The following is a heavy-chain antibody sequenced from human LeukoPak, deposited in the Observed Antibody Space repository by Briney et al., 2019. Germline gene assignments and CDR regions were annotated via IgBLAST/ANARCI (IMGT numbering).Heavy chain of an antibody. D-gene: IGHD3-22*01. J-gene: IGHJ6*02. Sequence: GGSLRLSCAASGFTFSSYAMSWVRQAPGKGLEWVSVISGSGGSTYYADSVKGRFTISRDNSKTTLYLQMNSLRAEDTAVYYCAKDGSYDSSGYYYSVSYYYYYGMDVWGQGTTVTVSS. CDR1: GFTFSSYA. CDR3: AKDGSYDSSGYYYSVSYYYYYGMDV. V-gene: IGHV3-23*01. CDR2: ISGSGGST.